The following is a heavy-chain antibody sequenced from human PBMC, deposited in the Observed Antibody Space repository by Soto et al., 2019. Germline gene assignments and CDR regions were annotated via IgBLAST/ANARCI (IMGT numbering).Heavy chain of an antibody. V-gene: IGHV4-39*01. CDR1: GGSISSSSYY. J-gene: IGHJ4*02. CDR3: AICHTRERGFY. CDR2: IYYSGST. D-gene: IGHD1-1*01. Sequence: SETLSLTCTVSGGSISSSSYYWGWIRQPPGKGLEWIGSIYYSGSTYYNPSLKSRVTISVDTSKNQFSLKLSSVTAADTAVYYCAICHTRERGFYWGQGTLVTVSS.